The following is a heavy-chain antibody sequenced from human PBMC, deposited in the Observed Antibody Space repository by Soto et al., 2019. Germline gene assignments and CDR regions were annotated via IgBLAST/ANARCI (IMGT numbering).Heavy chain of an antibody. J-gene: IGHJ5*02. CDR2: IYYSGST. V-gene: IGHV4-31*03. Sequence: SETLSLTCTVSGGSISSGGYYWSWIRQHPGKGLEWIGYIYYSGSTYYNPSLKSRVTISVDTSKNQFSLKLSSVTAADTAVYYCARVRALYCSSTSCYGRGHWFDPWGQGTLVTVSS. CDR1: GGSISSGGYY. D-gene: IGHD2-2*01. CDR3: ARVRALYCSSTSCYGRGHWFDP.